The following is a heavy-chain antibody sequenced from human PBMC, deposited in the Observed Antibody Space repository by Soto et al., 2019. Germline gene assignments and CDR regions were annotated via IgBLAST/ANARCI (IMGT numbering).Heavy chain of an antibody. D-gene: IGHD3-3*01. CDR2: ISYDGSNK. CDR1: GFTFSSYG. CDR3: AKSRFFGSSRYYDGMDV. J-gene: IGHJ6*02. Sequence: QVQLVESGGGVVQPGRSLRLSCAASGFTFSSYGMHWVRQAPGKGLEWVAVISYDGSNKYYADSVKGRFTISRDNSKNTLYLQMNSLRAEDTAVYYCAKSRFFGSSRYYDGMDVWGQGTTVTVSS. V-gene: IGHV3-30*18.